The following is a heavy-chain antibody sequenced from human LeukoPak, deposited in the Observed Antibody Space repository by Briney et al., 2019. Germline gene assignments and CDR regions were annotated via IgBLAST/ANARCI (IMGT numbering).Heavy chain of an antibody. V-gene: IGHV3-48*04. J-gene: IGHJ5*02. CDR3: ARGGYSGYDRPNWFDP. CDR1: GVTFSSYS. D-gene: IGHD5-12*01. CDR2: ISSSSSTI. Sequence: GGSLRLSCAASGVTFSSYSMNWVRQAPGKGLEWVSYISSSSSTIYYADSVKGRFTISRDNAKNSLYLQMNTLRAEDTAVYYCARGGYSGYDRPNWFDPWGQGTLVTVSS.